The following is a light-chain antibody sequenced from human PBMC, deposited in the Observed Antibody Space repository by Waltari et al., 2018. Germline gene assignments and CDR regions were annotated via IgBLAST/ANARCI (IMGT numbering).Light chain of an antibody. CDR3: QSYDSSLSGPVV. J-gene: IGLJ2*01. Sequence: QSVLTQPPSVSGAPGQRVTIPCTGSSSNIGAGYDEHWYQQLPGTSPKLLIYGNSNRPSGVPDRVSGSKSGTSASLAITGLQAEDEADYYCQSYDSSLSGPVVFGGGTKLTVL. V-gene: IGLV1-40*01. CDR2: GNS. CDR1: SSNIGAGYD.